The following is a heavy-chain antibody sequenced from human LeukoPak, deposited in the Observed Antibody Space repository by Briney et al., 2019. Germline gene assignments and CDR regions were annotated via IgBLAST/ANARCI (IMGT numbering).Heavy chain of an antibody. V-gene: IGHV4-59*13. CDR1: GGSISSYY. CDR2: IYYTGTT. Sequence: SETLSLTCTVSGGSISSYYWSWIRQPPGKGLEWIGYIYYTGTTNYNPSLQSRVTISVDTSKNQLSLKLTSMTAADTAVYYCARDTSGYYGRYEHWGQGTLVTVSS. J-gene: IGHJ4*02. CDR3: ARDTSGYYGRYEH. D-gene: IGHD3-3*01.